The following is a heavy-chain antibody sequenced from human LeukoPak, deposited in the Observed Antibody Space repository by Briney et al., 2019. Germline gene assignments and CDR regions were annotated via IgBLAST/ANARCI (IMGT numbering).Heavy chain of an antibody. J-gene: IGHJ4*02. D-gene: IGHD1-26*01. Sequence: APVKVSCKASGYTFTSYYMHWVRQAPGQGLEWMGIINPSGGSTSYAQKFQGRVTTTRDTSTSTVYMELSSLRSEDTAVYYCARSVGATTWIDYWGQGTLVTVSS. CDR3: ARSVGATTWIDY. CDR1: GYTFTSYY. V-gene: IGHV1-46*01. CDR2: INPSGGST.